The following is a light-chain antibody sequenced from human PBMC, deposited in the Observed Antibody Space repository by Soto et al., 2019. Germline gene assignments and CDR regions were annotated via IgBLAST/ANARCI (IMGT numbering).Light chain of an antibody. CDR2: GAS. Sequence: EIVLTQSPGTLSLSPGERATLSCRASQTFSKSFLSWFQQIPGQAPRLLIYGASMRATCIPDRFSGSGSGTDFTLTISRLEPEDFAVYYCQQCGSSSTFGQGTRLEIK. J-gene: IGKJ5*01. CDR1: QTFSKSF. CDR3: QQCGSSST. V-gene: IGKV3-20*01.